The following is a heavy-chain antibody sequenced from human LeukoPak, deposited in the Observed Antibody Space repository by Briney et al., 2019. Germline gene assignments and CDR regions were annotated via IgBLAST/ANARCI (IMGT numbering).Heavy chain of an antibody. D-gene: IGHD3-10*02. CDR1: GFTFSTSA. V-gene: IGHV3-21*01. CDR3: ARDPERYLRTGHYDY. Sequence: GGSLRLPCAGSGFTFSTSAMTWVRQVPGKGLEWVSSIDYDGSHIYYSASVKGRFSISRDNARDSVYLQMDSLRAEDTAVYYCARDPERYLRTGHYDYWGQGTLVIVSS. CDR2: IDYDGSHI. J-gene: IGHJ4*02.